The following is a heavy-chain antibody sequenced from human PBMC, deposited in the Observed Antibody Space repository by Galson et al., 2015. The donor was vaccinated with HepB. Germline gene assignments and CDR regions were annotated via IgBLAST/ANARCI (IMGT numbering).Heavy chain of an antibody. CDR3: ARGASLWFGEQYNWFDP. CDR2: IKQDGSEK. CDR1: GFTFSSYW. Sequence: SLRLSCAASGFTFSSYWMSWVRQAPGKGLEWVANIKQDGSEKYYVDSVKGRFTISRDNAKNSLYLQMNSLRAEDTAVYYCARGASLWFGEQYNWFDPWGQGTLVTVSS. J-gene: IGHJ5*02. D-gene: IGHD3-10*01. V-gene: IGHV3-7*03.